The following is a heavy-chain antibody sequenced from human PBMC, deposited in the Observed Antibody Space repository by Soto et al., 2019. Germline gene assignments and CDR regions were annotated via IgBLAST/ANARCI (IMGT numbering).Heavy chain of an antibody. CDR3: ARDRRYDFWSGYIMDI. CDR2: IYYSGST. V-gene: IGHV4-59*01. J-gene: IGHJ6*03. CDR1: GGSISSYY. D-gene: IGHD3-3*01. Sequence: QVQLQESGPGLVKPSETLSLTCTVSGGSISSYYWSWIRQPPGKGLEWIGYIYYSGSTNYNTSLKSRITISVDTSKNQFALKLSSVTAADTAVYYCARDRRYDFWSGYIMDICGKGTTVTVSS.